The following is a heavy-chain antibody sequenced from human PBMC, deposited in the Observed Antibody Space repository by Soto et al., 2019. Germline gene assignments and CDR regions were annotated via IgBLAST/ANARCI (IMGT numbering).Heavy chain of an antibody. CDR2: MSFDGSNK. V-gene: IGHV3-30*18. CDR1: GFTFRSYG. CDR3: AKEFGWELQLSHPYYNSGMDV. D-gene: IGHD1-1*01. Sequence: QVQLVESGGGVVQPGRSLRLSCAASGFTFRSYGMHWVRQAPGKGLEWVALMSFDGSNKYYADSVRGRFTISSDNSKSTLYLQMDILRPEDTAVYYCAKEFGWELQLSHPYYNSGMDVWGLGTTVTVSS. J-gene: IGHJ6*02.